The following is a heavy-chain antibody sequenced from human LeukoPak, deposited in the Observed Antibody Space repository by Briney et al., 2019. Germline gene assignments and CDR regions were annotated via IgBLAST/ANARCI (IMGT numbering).Heavy chain of an antibody. D-gene: IGHD5-18*01. V-gene: IGHV3-74*01. J-gene: IGHJ4*02. Sequence: GGSLRLFCAASGFTFSDYWMHWVRQAPGKGLVWVSRINSDGSSTSYADSVKGRFTISRDNAKNTLYLQMNSLRAEDTAVYYCASAIQLWSYIDYWGQGTLVTVSS. CDR2: INSDGSST. CDR1: GFTFSDYW. CDR3: ASAIQLWSYIDY.